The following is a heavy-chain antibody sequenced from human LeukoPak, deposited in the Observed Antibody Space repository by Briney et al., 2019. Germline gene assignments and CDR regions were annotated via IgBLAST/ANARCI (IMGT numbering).Heavy chain of an antibody. Sequence: GGSLRLSCAASGFTFSYAWMTWVRQAPGKGLEWVGRIKRKSDAEITDYAAPVKGRFTISRDESKNTLYLQMNSLKTEDTAVYYCATDPAYCGGVCPAYWGQGTLVTVSS. CDR3: ATDPAYCGGVCPAY. V-gene: IGHV3-15*01. CDR2: IKRKSDAEIT. D-gene: IGHD2-21*02. J-gene: IGHJ4*02. CDR1: GFTFSYAW.